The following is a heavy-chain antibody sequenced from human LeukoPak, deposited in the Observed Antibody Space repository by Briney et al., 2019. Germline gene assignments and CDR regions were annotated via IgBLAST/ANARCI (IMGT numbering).Heavy chain of an antibody. V-gene: IGHV4-34*01. CDR3: ARGSGSYYY. CDR2: INHSGST. CDR1: GGSFSDSY. J-gene: IGHJ4*02. Sequence: SETLSLTCAVYGGSFSDSYWSWIRQPPGKGLEWVGEINHSGSTNYNPSLTSRVTISVDTSKNQFSLKLSSVTAADTAVYYCARGSGSYYYWGQGTLVTVSS. D-gene: IGHD1-26*01.